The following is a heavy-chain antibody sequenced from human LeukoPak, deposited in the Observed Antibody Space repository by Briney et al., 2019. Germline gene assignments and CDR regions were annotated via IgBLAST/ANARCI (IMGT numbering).Heavy chain of an antibody. J-gene: IGHJ4*02. V-gene: IGHV3-48*04. CDR1: GFTFSSYS. Sequence: GGSLRLSCAASGFTFSSYSMNWVRQAPGKGLEWVSSISSRGGTIYYADSVKGRFTISRDNAKNSLYLRMNSLRAEDTAFYYCARASVLSSSWLLYWGQGTLVTVSS. CDR3: ARASVLSSSWLLY. D-gene: IGHD6-13*01. CDR2: ISSRGGTI.